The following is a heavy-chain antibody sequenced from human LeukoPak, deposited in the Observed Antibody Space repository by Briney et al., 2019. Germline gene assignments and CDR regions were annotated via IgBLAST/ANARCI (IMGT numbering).Heavy chain of an antibody. CDR2: ISSSSSYI. J-gene: IGHJ3*02. Sequence: GGSLRLSCAASGFTFSSYSMNWVRQAPGKGLEWVSSISSSSSYIYYADSVKGRFTISRDNAKNSLYLQMNSLRAEDTAVYYCARVVVGAARPIWDAFDIWGQGTMVTVSS. CDR1: GFTFSSYS. CDR3: ARVVVGAARPIWDAFDI. D-gene: IGHD6-6*01. V-gene: IGHV3-21*01.